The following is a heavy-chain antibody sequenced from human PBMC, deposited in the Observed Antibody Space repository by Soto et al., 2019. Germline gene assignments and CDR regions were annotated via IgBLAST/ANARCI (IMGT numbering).Heavy chain of an antibody. V-gene: IGHV1-69*13. D-gene: IGHD3-10*02. J-gene: IGHJ6*02. CDR1: GGTFSSYS. CDR2: LIPMFGTT. Sequence: GDSVQVSCKASGGTFSSYSINWVRQAPGQGLEWMGRLIPMFGTTDYAQRFQGRVTFTADESTSTASMEVTNLTSEDTAVYYCTRAVVRTFTRYYEMDGWGQGTTVTVSS. CDR3: TRAVVRTFTRYYEMDG.